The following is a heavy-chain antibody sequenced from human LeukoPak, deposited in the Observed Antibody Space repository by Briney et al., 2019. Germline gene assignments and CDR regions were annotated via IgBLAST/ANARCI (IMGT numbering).Heavy chain of an antibody. Sequence: GGSLRLSCAASGITFSDYYMTWIRQPPGKGLEWVSYISPSGSIIYYTDSVKGRFTISRDNSKNTLYLQMNSLRAEDTAVYYCARRLYCSSDTCYTGPDAFDLWGQGTMVTVSS. CDR1: GITFSDYY. CDR3: ARRLYCSSDTCYTGPDAFDL. D-gene: IGHD2-2*02. CDR2: ISPSGSII. V-gene: IGHV3-11*04. J-gene: IGHJ3*01.